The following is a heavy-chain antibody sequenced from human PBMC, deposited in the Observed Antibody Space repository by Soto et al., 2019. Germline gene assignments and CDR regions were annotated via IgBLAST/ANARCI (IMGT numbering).Heavy chain of an antibody. CDR1: GFTFSSYA. CDR3: ARGGSSWDLDY. CDR2: ISYDGSNK. D-gene: IGHD6-13*01. J-gene: IGHJ4*02. Sequence: RLSCAASGFTFSSYAMHWVRQAPGKGLEWVAVISYDGSNKYYADSVKGRFTISRDNSKNTLYLQMNSLRAEDTAVYYCARGGSSWDLDYWGQGTLVTVSS. V-gene: IGHV3-30-3*01.